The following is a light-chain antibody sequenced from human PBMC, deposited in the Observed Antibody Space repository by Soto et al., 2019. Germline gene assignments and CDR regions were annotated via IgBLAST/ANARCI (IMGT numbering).Light chain of an antibody. J-gene: IGKJ4*01. V-gene: IGKV1-5*01. CDR1: QSISSW. CDR3: QQRSNPLT. CDR2: DAS. Sequence: DIQMTQSPSTLCASVGDRVTITCRASQSISSWLAWYQQKPGKAPKLLIYDASSLESGVPSRFSGSGSGTDFTLTIRSIQPEDFAVYYCQQRSNPLTFCGGTKVDIK.